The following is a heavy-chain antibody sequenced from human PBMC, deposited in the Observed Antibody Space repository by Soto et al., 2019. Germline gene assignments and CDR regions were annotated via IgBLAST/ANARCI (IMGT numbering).Heavy chain of an antibody. V-gene: IGHV3-30*18. J-gene: IGHJ6*02. CDR3: AKEMATIGNYYGMDV. Sequence: PGWSLRLSCASSVFTFSSYGMHWVRQAPGKGLEWVAVISYDGSNKYYADSVKGRFTISRDNSKNTLYLQMNSLRAEDTAVYYCAKEMATIGNYYGMDVWGQGTTVTVSS. D-gene: IGHD5-12*01. CDR2: ISYDGSNK. CDR1: VFTFSSYG.